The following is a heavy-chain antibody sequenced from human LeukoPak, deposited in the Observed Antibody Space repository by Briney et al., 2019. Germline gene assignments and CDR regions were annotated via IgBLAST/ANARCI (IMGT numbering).Heavy chain of an antibody. CDR2: ISSSSSYI. V-gene: IGHV3-21*01. CDR1: GFTFSSYS. J-gene: IGHJ4*02. CDR3: ARDRKAWDCGGDCYWRSAYYFDY. Sequence: GGSLRFSCAASGFTFSSYSMNWVRQAPGKGLEWVSSISSSSSYIYYADSAKGRFTISRDNAKNSLYLQMNSLRAEDTAVYYCARDRKAWDCGGDCYWRSAYYFDYWGQGTLVTVSS. D-gene: IGHD2-21*02.